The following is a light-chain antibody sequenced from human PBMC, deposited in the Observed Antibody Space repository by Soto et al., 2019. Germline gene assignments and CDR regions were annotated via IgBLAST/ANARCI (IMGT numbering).Light chain of an antibody. CDR2: DVS. J-gene: IGKJ5*01. V-gene: IGKV3D-15*01. CDR3: QQYGSSEII. Sequence: EIVMTQSPATLSVSPGERATLSCRASQSISSNLAWYQQKPGQAPRLLIYDVSNRATGVPARFSGSVSGTDFTLTITRLEPEDFAVFYCQQYGSSEIIFGQGTRLEIK. CDR1: QSISSN.